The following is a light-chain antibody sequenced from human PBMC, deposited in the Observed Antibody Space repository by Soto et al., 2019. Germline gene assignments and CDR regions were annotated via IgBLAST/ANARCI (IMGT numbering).Light chain of an antibody. CDR3: SSFTTSSTLI. CDR1: TSDVGRYNY. CDR2: GVT. J-gene: IGLJ2*01. Sequence: QSALTQPASVSGSPGQAITISCTGTTSDVGRYNYVSWYQQNSGKAPKLLIYGVTNRPSGVSDRFSGSTSGNTASLTISGLQAEDEGDYYCSSFTTSSTLIFGGGTKLTVL. V-gene: IGLV2-14*03.